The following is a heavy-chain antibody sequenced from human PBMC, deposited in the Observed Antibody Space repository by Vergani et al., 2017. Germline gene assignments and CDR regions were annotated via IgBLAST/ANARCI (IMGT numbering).Heavy chain of an antibody. D-gene: IGHD4-23*01. CDR1: GASINNDFYY. CDR2: IYVCGIT. CDR3: SRDNKQLRPRAFDL. J-gene: IGHJ3*01. Sequence: QVQLQESGPGLVKPSQTLSLTCTVSGASINNDFYYWHWIRQPAGKGLEWIGRIYVCGITDYNSSLQSRVSMLVDTSKNQFSLTLTSVTAADTAVYYCSRDNKQLRPRAFDLWGQVTMVTVSS. V-gene: IGHV4-61*02.